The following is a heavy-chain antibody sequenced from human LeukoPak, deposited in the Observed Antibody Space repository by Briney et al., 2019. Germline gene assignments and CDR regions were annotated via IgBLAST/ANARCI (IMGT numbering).Heavy chain of an antibody. V-gene: IGHV3-7*01. CDR3: ARDGGFAYCGGDCRGY. Sequence: GGSLRLSCAASGFTFSSYWMSWVRQAPGKGLEWVANIKQDGSEKYYVDSVKGRFTISRDNAKNSLYLQMNSLRAEDTAVYYCARDGGFAYCGGDCRGYWGQGTLVTVSS. D-gene: IGHD2-21*02. CDR2: IKQDGSEK. CDR1: GFTFSSYW. J-gene: IGHJ4*02.